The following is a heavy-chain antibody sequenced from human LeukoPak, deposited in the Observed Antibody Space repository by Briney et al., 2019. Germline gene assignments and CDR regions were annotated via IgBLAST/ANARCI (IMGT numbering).Heavy chain of an antibody. CDR1: GFTFSSHA. D-gene: IGHD6-13*01. V-gene: IGHV4-34*01. CDR3: ARGRIAAAGSRFDY. CDR2: INHSGST. J-gene: IGHJ4*02. Sequence: PGESLRLSCAASGFTFSSHAMSWVRQPPGKGLEWIGEINHSGSTNYNPSLKSRVTISVDTSKNQFSLKLSSVTAADTAVYYCARGRIAAAGSRFDYWGQGTLVTVSS.